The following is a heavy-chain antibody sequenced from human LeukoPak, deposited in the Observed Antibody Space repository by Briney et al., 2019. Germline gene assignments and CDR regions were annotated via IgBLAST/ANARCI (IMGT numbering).Heavy chain of an antibody. CDR1: GGSFSGYY. CDR3: ARGRSCGGDCSSGCCFDY. V-gene: IGHV4-34*01. J-gene: IGHJ4*02. D-gene: IGHD2-21*02. Sequence: SETLSLTCAVYGGSFSGYYWSWIRQPPGKGLEWIGEINHSGSTNYNPSLKSRDTISVDTSKNQFSLKLSSVTAADTAVYYCARGRSCGGDCSSGCCFDYWGQGTLVTVSS. CDR2: INHSGST.